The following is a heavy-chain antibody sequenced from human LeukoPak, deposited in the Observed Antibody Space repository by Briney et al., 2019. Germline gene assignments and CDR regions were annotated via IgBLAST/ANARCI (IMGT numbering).Heavy chain of an antibody. Sequence: KASETLSLTCTVSGGSISSYYWSWIRQPPGKGLEWIGYIYYSGSTNYNPSLKSRVTISVDTSKNQFSLKLSSVTAADTAVYYCARDTHYYDSIGYYYYMDVWGKGTTVTVSS. J-gene: IGHJ6*03. CDR3: ARDTHYYDSIGYYYYMDV. CDR1: GGSISSYY. V-gene: IGHV4-59*01. CDR2: IYYSGST. D-gene: IGHD3-22*01.